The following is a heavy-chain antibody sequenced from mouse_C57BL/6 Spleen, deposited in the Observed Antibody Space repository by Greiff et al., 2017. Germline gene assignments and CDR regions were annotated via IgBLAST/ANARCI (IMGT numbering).Heavy chain of an antibody. Sequence: QVQLKESGAELVMPGASVKLSCKASGYTFTSYWMHWVKQRPGQGLEWIGEIDPSDSYTNYNQKFKGKSTLTVDKSSSTAYMQLSSLTSEDSAVYDCARSGYYGRGYAMDYWGQGTSVTVSS. CDR1: GYTFTSYW. V-gene: IGHV1-69*01. CDR2: IDPSDSYT. J-gene: IGHJ4*01. CDR3: ARSGYYGRGYAMDY. D-gene: IGHD1-1*01.